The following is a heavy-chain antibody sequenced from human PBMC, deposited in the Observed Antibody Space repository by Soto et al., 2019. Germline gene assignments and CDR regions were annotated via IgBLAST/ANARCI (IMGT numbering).Heavy chain of an antibody. CDR2: ISGSGGST. CDR1: GFTFSSYA. Sequence: EVQLLESGGGLVQPGGSLRLSCAASGFTFSSYAMSWVRQAPGKGLEWVSAISGSGGSTYYADSVKGRFTISRDNSKNTMYMQNTELGAGDTAVYYCEKLSGGELFFGGDYFDYWGQGTLVTVSS. D-gene: IGHD3-16*01. CDR3: EKLSGGELFFGGDYFDY. J-gene: IGHJ4*02. V-gene: IGHV3-23*01.